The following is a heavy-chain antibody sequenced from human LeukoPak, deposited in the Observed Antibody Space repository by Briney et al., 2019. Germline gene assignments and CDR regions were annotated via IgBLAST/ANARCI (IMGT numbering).Heavy chain of an antibody. V-gene: IGHV4-39*01. CDR1: GGSISSSSYY. CDR3: ARPGRNYALNAFDI. D-gene: IGHD4-11*01. CDR2: IYYSGNT. J-gene: IGHJ3*02. Sequence: SETLSLTCTVSGGSISSSSYYWGWIRQPPGKGLEWIGSIYYSGNTYYNPSLKSRVTISVDTSKNQFSLKLSSVTAADTAVYYCARPGRNYALNAFDIWGQGTMVTVSS.